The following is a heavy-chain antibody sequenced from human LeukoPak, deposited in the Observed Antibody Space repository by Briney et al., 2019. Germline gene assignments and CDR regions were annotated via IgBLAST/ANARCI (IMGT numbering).Heavy chain of an antibody. V-gene: IGHV3-73*01. Sequence: GGSLRLSCAASGFTYSDSTVHWVRQASGKGLEWVGRIRGKPNNYATAYAASVKGRFTFSRDDSKNTAYLQMNSLRTEDTAVYYCTRVKFSGYEIEYWGQGTLVTVSS. CDR2: IRGKPNNYAT. CDR1: GFTYSDST. CDR3: TRVKFSGYEIEY. J-gene: IGHJ4*02. D-gene: IGHD5-12*01.